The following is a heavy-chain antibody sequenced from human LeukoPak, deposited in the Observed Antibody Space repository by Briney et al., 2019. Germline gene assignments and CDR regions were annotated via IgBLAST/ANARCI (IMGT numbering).Heavy chain of an antibody. CDR2: IYYSGST. J-gene: IGHJ5*02. D-gene: IGHD5-18*01. Sequence: PSETLSLTCTVSGGSISSSSYYWGWIRQPPGKGLEWIGSIYYSGSTYYNPSLKSRVTISVDTSKNQFSLKLSSVTAADTAVYYCARLPLIRGYSYGYGGGISWGQGTLVTVSS. CDR3: ARLPLIRGYSYGYGGGIS. CDR1: GGSISSSSYY. V-gene: IGHV4-39*01.